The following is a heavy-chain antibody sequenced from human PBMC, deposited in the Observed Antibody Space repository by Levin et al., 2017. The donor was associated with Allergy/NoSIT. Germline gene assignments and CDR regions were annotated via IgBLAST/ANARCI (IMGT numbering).Heavy chain of an antibody. CDR2: INHSGST. Sequence: PSETLSLTCAVYGGSFSGFYWSWIRQPPGKGLEWIGEINHSGSTNYNPSLKSRVTISVDTSKNQFSLKLSSVTAADTAVYYCARNPRRIVVPAVFDPWGQGTLVTVSS. V-gene: IGHV4-34*01. D-gene: IGHD2-2*01. CDR1: GGSFSGFY. CDR3: ARNPRRIVVPAVFDP. J-gene: IGHJ5*02.